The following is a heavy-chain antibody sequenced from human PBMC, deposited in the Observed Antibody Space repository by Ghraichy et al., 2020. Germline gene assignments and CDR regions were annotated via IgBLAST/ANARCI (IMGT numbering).Heavy chain of an antibody. J-gene: IGHJ4*02. D-gene: IGHD6-19*01. Sequence: GGSLRLSCAASGFTFDDYTMHWVRQAPGKGLEWVSLISWDGGSTYYAGSVKGRFTISRDNSKNSLYLQMSSLRIEDTALYYCAKDSSADYFDYWGQGTLVTVSS. CDR2: ISWDGGST. CDR3: AKDSSADYFDY. CDR1: GFTFDDYT. V-gene: IGHV3-43*01.